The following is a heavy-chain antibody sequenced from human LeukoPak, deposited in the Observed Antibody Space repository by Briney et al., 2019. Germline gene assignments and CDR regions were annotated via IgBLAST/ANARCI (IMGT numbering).Heavy chain of an antibody. V-gene: IGHV4-34*01. CDR1: GGSFSGYS. CDR2: ISDSGSA. J-gene: IGHJ6*03. Sequence: PSETLSLTRAVFGGSFSGYSWTWIRQPPGKGLEWIGKISDSGSANYNPSLKSRVTISVHASGNKFSLELSSATAADTAVYYCARGRTGENTYVGGYYYMDVWGKGTTVIVSS. CDR3: ARGRTGENTYVGGYYYMDV. D-gene: IGHD4-17*01.